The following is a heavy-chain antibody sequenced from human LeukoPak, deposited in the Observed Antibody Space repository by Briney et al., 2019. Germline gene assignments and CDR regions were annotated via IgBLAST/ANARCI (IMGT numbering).Heavy chain of an antibody. CDR1: GGSISSGSYY. D-gene: IGHD6-25*01. CDR3: ARPDPRLLNAFDI. Sequence: PSETLSLTCTVSGGSISSGSYYWSWIRQPAGKGLEWIGHIYTSGSTNYNPSPKSRVTISVDTSKKQFSLKLSSVTAADTAVYYCARPDPRLLNAFDIWGQGTMVTVSP. CDR2: IYTSGST. J-gene: IGHJ3*02. V-gene: IGHV4-61*09.